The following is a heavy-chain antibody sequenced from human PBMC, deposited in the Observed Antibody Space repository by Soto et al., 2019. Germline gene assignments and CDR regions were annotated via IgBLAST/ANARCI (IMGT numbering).Heavy chain of an antibody. J-gene: IGHJ3*02. V-gene: IGHV3-53*04. Sequence: GGSLRLSCAASGFTVSSNYMSWVRQAPGKGLEWVSVIYSGGSTYYADSVKGRFTISRHNSKNTLYLQMNSLRAEDTAVYYCASFYGDYIGYAFDIWGQGTMVTVSS. CDR2: IYSGGST. CDR1: GFTVSSNY. CDR3: ASFYGDYIGYAFDI. D-gene: IGHD4-17*01.